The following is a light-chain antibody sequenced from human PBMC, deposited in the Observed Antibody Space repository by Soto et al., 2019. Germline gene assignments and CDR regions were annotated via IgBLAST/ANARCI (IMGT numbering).Light chain of an antibody. CDR2: ATS. CDR1: QGISSY. Sequence: AIRMTQSPSSLSASTGDRVTITFRASQGISSYLAWYQQKPGKAPKLLISATSTLQSGVPSRFSGSGSGTDFTLTISRLEPEDFAVYYCQQYGSSGTFGQGTKVDIK. J-gene: IGKJ1*01. CDR3: QQYGSSGT. V-gene: IGKV1-8*01.